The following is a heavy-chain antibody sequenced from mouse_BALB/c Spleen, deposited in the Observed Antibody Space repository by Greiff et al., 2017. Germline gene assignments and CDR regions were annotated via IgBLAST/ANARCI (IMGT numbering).Heavy chain of an antibody. Sequence: QVQLQQSGPSLVQPSQSLSITCTVSGFSLTSYGVHWVRQSPGKGLEWLGVIWRGGSTDYNAAFMSRLSITKDNSKSQVFFKMNSLQADDTAIYYCAKKDQSFITTAHYAMDYWGQGTSVTVSS. J-gene: IGHJ4*01. CDR1: GFSLTSYG. D-gene: IGHD1-2*01. V-gene: IGHV2-5-1*01. CDR2: IWRGGST. CDR3: AKKDQSFITTAHYAMDY.